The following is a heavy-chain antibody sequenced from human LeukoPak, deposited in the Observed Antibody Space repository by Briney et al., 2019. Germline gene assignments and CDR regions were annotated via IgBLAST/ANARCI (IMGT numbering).Heavy chain of an antibody. D-gene: IGHD3-10*01. Sequence: SETLSLTCTVSGGSISSYYWSWIRQPPGKGLEWIGYIYYSGSTNYNPSLKSRVTISVDTSKNQFSLKLSSVTAADTAVYYCARGGLFGETNWFDPWGQGTLVTVSS. CDR3: ARGGLFGETNWFDP. V-gene: IGHV4-59*01. CDR2: IYYSGST. J-gene: IGHJ5*02. CDR1: GGSISSYY.